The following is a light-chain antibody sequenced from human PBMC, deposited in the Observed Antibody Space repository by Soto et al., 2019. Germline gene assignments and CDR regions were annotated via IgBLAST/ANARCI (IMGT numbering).Light chain of an antibody. J-gene: IGKJ4*01. CDR1: QSVSSTY. V-gene: IGKV3-20*01. Sequence: EIVLTQSPGTLSLSPGERATLSCRASQSVSSTYLTWYQHKPGQAPRLLIYRASRRVAGIPDRFSGSGSGTDFTLTISGLQPEDFASYHCQQTYSDISFGGGTKV. CDR2: RAS. CDR3: QQTYSDIS.